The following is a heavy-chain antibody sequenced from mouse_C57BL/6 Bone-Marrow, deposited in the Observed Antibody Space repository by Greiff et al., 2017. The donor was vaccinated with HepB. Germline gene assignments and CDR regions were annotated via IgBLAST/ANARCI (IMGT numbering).Heavy chain of an antibody. V-gene: IGHV1-15*01. Sequence: VQLQQSGAELVRPGASVTLSCKASGYTFTDYEMHWVKQTPVHGLEWIGAIDPETGGTAYNQKFKGKAILTADKSSSTAYMELRSLTSEDSAVYYCTRRYCGRSYVDYYAMDYWGQGTSVTVSS. J-gene: IGHJ4*01. CDR1: GYTFTDYE. CDR3: TRRYCGRSYVDYYAMDY. CDR2: IDPETGGT. D-gene: IGHD1-1*01.